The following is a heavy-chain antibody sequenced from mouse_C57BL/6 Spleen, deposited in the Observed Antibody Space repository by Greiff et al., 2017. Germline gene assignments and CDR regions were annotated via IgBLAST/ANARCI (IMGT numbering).Heavy chain of an antibody. J-gene: IGHJ4*01. CDR3: ARGALTTLRAMDY. CDR2: ISYDGSN. Sequence: EVKVEESGPGLVKPSQSLSLTCSVTGYSITSGYYWNWIRQFPGNKLEWMGYISYDGSNNYNPSLKNRISITRDTSKNQFFLKLNSVTTEDTATYYCARGALTTLRAMDYWGQGTSVTVSS. CDR1: GYSITSGYY. V-gene: IGHV3-6*01. D-gene: IGHD1-1*01.